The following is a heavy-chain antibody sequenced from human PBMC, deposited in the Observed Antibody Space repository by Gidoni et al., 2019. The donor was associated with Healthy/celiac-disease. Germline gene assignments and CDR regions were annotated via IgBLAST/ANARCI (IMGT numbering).Heavy chain of an antibody. CDR2: ISSIGSTI. D-gene: IGHD1-26*01. V-gene: IGHV3-48*03. CDR3: ARDGRGLLGGGPYDYGMDV. J-gene: IGHJ6*02. Sequence: EVQLVESGGGLVQPGGSLSLSCAASGFTFSSYEMNWVRQAPGKGLEWVSYISSIGSTIYYADSVKGRFTISRDNAKNSLYLQMNSLRAEDTAVYYCARDGRGLLGGGPYDYGMDVWGQGTTVTVSS. CDR1: GFTFSSYE.